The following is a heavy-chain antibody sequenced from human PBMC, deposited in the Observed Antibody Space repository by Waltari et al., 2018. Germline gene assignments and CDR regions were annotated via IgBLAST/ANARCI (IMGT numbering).Heavy chain of an antibody. J-gene: IGHJ5*02. Sequence: QVQLQESGPGLVTPSETLSLTCTVSGGSISSYYWSWIRQPAGKGLEWIGRIYTSGSTNYNPSLKSRVTMSVDTSKNQFSLKLSSVTAADTAVYYCARESRFLEWLFNWFDPWGQGTLVTVSS. CDR1: GGSISSYY. V-gene: IGHV4-4*07. CDR3: ARESRFLEWLFNWFDP. CDR2: IYTSGST. D-gene: IGHD3-3*01.